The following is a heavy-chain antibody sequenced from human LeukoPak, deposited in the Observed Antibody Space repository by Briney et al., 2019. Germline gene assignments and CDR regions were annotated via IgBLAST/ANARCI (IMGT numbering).Heavy chain of an antibody. V-gene: IGHV1-69*06. D-gene: IGHD6-13*01. Sequence: SVKVSCKASGGTFSSYAISWVRQAPGQGLEWMGGIIPIFGTANYAQKFQGRVTITADKSTSTAYMELSSLRSEDTAVYYCARSSIIAAAGPYYLDYWGQGTLVTVSS. CDR3: ARSSIIAAAGPYYLDY. J-gene: IGHJ4*02. CDR1: GGTFSSYA. CDR2: IIPIFGTA.